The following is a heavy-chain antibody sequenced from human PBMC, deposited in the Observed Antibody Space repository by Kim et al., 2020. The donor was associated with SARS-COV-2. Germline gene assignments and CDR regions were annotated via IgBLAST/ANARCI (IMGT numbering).Heavy chain of an antibody. Sequence: ASVKVSCKASGYTFTSYAMNWVRQAPGQGLEWMGWINTNTGNPTYAQGFTGRFVFSLDTSVSTAYLQISSLKAEDTAVYYCARAPRVTIFGVVDWFDPWGQGTLVTVSS. V-gene: IGHV7-4-1*02. CDR1: GYTFTSYA. J-gene: IGHJ5*02. D-gene: IGHD3-3*01. CDR3: ARAPRVTIFGVVDWFDP. CDR2: INTNTGNP.